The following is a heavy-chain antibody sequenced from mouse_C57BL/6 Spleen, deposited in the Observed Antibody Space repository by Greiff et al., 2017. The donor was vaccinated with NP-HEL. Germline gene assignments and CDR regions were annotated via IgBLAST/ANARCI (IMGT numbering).Heavy chain of an antibody. V-gene: IGHV5-16*01. J-gene: IGHJ4*01. CDR3: AREGFTKDAMDY. Sequence: EVKLVESEGGLVQPGSSMKLSCTASGFTFSDYYMAWVRQVPEKGLEWVANINYDGSSTYYLDSLKSRFIISRDNAKNILYLQMSSLKSEDTATYYCAREGFTKDAMDYWGQGTSGTVSS. CDR1: GFTFSDYY. D-gene: IGHD1-3*01. CDR2: INYDGSST.